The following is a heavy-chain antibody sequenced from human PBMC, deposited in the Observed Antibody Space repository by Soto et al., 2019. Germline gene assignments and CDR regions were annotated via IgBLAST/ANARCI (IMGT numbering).Heavy chain of an antibody. CDR2: ISSSSSYI. CDR3: ARTRGAPSAFDI. J-gene: IGHJ3*02. V-gene: IGHV3-21*05. D-gene: IGHD3-10*01. Sequence: GGSLRLSCSASGFTFSNYAMHWVRQAPGKGLEYVSVISSSSSYIYYADSVKGRFTISRDNAKNSLYLQMNSLRAEDTAVYYCARTRGAPSAFDIWGQGTMVTVSS. CDR1: GFTFSNYA.